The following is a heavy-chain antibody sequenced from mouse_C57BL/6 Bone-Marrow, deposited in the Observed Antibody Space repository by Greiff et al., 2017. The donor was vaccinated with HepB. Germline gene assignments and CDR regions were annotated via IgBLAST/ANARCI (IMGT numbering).Heavy chain of an antibody. CDR1: GYSITSDY. D-gene: IGHD1-1*01. CDR2: ISYSGST. J-gene: IGHJ1*03. V-gene: IGHV3-8*01. Sequence: DVKLVESGPGLAKPSQTLSLTCSVTGYSITSDYWNWIRKFPGNKLEYMGYISYSGSTYYNPSLKSRISITRDTSKNQYYLQLNSVTTEDTATYYCARFEDYGRSYDCYFDVWGTGTTVTVSS. CDR3: ARFEDYGRSYDCYFDV.